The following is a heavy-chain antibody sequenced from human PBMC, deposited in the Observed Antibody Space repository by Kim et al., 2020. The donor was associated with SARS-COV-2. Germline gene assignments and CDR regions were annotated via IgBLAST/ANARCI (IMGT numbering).Heavy chain of an antibody. CDR2: ISSSSSYI. V-gene: IGHV3-21*01. Sequence: GGSLRLSCAASGFTFSSYSMNWVRQAPGKGLEWVSSISSSSSYIYYADSVKGRFTISRDNAKNSLYLQMNSLRAEDTAVYYCARGDLWFGESHPLDPWGQGTLVTVSS. CDR1: GFTFSSYS. D-gene: IGHD3-10*01. CDR3: ARGDLWFGESHPLDP. J-gene: IGHJ5*02.